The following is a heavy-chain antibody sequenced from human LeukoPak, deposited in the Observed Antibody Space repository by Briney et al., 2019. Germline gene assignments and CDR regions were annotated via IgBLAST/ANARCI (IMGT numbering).Heavy chain of an antibody. D-gene: IGHD6-13*01. CDR2: ISSSSSTI. CDR3: ATDQQLVYFDY. J-gene: IGHJ4*02. CDR1: GFTFSSYS. V-gene: IGHV3-48*04. Sequence: GGSLRLSCAASGFTFSSYSMNWVRQAPGKGLEWVSYISSSSSTIYYADSVKGRFTISRDNAKNSLYLQMNSLRAEDTAVYYCATDQQLVYFDYWGQGTLVTVSS.